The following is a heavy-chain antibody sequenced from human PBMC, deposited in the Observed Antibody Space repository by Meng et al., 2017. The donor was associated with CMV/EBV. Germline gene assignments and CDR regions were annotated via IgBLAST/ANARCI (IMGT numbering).Heavy chain of an antibody. CDR3: ARRYGSTNWFDP. D-gene: IGHD4-17*01. CDR1: GGSISSSSYY. J-gene: IGHJ5*02. CDR2: IYYSGST. V-gene: IGHV4-39*07. Sequence: TVSGGSISSSSYYWGWIRQPPGKGLEWIGSIYYSGSTYYNPSLKSRVTISVDTSKNQFSLKLCSVTAADTAVYYCARRYGSTNWFDPWGQGTLVTVSS.